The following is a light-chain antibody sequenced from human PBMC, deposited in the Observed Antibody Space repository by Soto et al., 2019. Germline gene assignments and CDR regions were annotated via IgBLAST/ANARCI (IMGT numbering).Light chain of an antibody. V-gene: IGKV1-39*01. Sequence: DIQMTQSPSSLSASVGDRVTITCRASQSLSSYLNWYQQKPGKAPKRLIYAASSLQSGVPSRVSGRGSGTDFTLTISSLQPEDFATYYCQQSYSTLIFTFGPGTKVDIK. CDR1: QSLSSY. CDR2: AAS. CDR3: QQSYSTLIFT. J-gene: IGKJ3*01.